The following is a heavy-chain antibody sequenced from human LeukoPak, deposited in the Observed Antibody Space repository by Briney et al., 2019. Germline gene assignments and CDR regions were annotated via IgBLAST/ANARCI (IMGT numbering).Heavy chain of an antibody. CDR2: ISWNSGSI. J-gene: IGHJ3*02. CDR3: AKGIAAARYDAFDI. CDR1: GFTFDDYA. Sequence: GRSLRLSCAASGFTFDDYAMRWVRQAPGKGLEWVSGISWNSGSIGYADSVKGRFTISRDNAKNSLYLQMNSLRAEDTALYYCAKGIAAARYDAFDIWGQGTMVTVSS. V-gene: IGHV3-9*01. D-gene: IGHD6-13*01.